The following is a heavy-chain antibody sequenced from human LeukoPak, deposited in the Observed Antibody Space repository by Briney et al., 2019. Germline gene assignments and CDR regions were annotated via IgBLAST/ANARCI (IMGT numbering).Heavy chain of an antibody. D-gene: IGHD6-19*01. CDR1: GFTFSSYR. J-gene: IGHJ4*02. V-gene: IGHV3-23*01. CDR3: AKVIGEQWLASLDY. Sequence: GGSLRLSCVASGFTFSSYRMSWVRQASGKGLEWVSDISGSSGSTYYADSVKGRFTISRDKSKNTLYLQMNSLRVDDTAVYYCAKVIGEQWLASLDYWGQGTLVTVSS. CDR2: ISGSSGST.